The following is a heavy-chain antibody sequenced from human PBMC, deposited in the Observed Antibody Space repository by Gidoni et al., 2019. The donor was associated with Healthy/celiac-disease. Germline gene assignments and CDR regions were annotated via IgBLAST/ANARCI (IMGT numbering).Heavy chain of an antibody. Sequence: QVQLVESGGGLVKPGGSLRLSCAASGFTFSDYYMSWIRQAPGKGLEWVSYISSSSSYTNYADSVKCRFTISRDNAKNSLYLQMNSLRAEDTAVYYCAREGGYCSSTSCYNWFDPWGQGTLVTVSS. V-gene: IGHV3-11*06. CDR2: ISSSSSYT. CDR1: GFTFSDYY. D-gene: IGHD2-2*01. J-gene: IGHJ5*02. CDR3: AREGGYCSSTSCYNWFDP.